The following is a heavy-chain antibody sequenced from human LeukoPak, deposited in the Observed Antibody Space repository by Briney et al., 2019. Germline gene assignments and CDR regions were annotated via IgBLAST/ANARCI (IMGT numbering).Heavy chain of an antibody. V-gene: IGHV4-59*08. Sequence: SETLSLTCTVSGGSISSYYWSWIRQPPGKGLEWIGYIYYSGSTNYNPSLKSRVTISVDTSKNQFSLKLSSVTAADTAVYYCARRTLDAFDIWGQGTMVNVSS. CDR2: IYYSGST. CDR1: GGSISSYY. CDR3: ARRTLDAFDI. J-gene: IGHJ3*02.